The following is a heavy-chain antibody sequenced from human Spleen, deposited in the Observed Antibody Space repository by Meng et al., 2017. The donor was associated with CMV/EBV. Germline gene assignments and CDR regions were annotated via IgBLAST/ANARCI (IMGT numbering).Heavy chain of an antibody. J-gene: IGHJ6*02. CDR1: GFTFSSYG. D-gene: IGHD5-24*01. Sequence: GESLKISCAASGFTFSSYGMSWVRQAPGKGLEWVSAIRGSGGSTYYADSVKGRFTISRDNSKNTLYLQMNSLRAEDTAVYYCAKGSATGYTPGMDVWGQGTTVTVSS. CDR3: AKGSATGYTPGMDV. CDR2: IRGSGGST. V-gene: IGHV3-23*01.